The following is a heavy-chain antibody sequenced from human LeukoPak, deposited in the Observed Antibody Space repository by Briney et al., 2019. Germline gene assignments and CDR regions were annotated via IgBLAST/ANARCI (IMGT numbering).Heavy chain of an antibody. CDR3: ASIFFDY. J-gene: IGHJ4*02. D-gene: IGHD2-21*01. V-gene: IGHV4-38-2*02. CDR2: IYHSGST. CDR1: GYSISSGYY. Sequence: KPSETLSLTCTVSGYSISSGYYWGWIRQPPGKGLEWIGSIYHSGSTYYNPSLKSRVTISVDTSKNQFSLKLSSVTAADTAVYYCASIFFDYWGQGTLVTVSS.